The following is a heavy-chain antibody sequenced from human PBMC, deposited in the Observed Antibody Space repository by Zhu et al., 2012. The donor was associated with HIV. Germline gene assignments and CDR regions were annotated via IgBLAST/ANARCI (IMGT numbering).Heavy chain of an antibody. CDR1: GGSISSYY. D-gene: IGHD2-15*01. Sequence: QVQLQESGPGLVKPSETLSLTCTVSGGSISSYYWSWIRQPPGKGLEWIGYIYTSGSTNYNPSLKSRVTISVDTSKNQFSLKLNSVTAADTAVYYCARGGRFGYCSGGSCYRDDAFVYLGPKGRMVTVSS. CDR3: ARGGRFGYCSGGSCYRDDAFVY. V-gene: IGHV4-4*09. CDR2: IYTSGST. J-gene: IGHJ3*02.